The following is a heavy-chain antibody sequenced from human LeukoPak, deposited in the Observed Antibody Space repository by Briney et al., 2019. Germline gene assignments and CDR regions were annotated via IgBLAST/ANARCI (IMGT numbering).Heavy chain of an antibody. Sequence: PSETLSLTCTVSGGSISSGGYYWGWIRQHPGKGLEWIGYIYYSGSTYYNPSLKSRVTISVDTSKNQFSLKLSSVTAADTAVYYCARGGSSGYYYPYYFDYWGQGTLVTVSS. CDR2: IYYSGST. CDR3: ARGGSSGYYYPYYFDY. J-gene: IGHJ4*02. D-gene: IGHD3-22*01. V-gene: IGHV4-31*03. CDR1: GGSISSGGYY.